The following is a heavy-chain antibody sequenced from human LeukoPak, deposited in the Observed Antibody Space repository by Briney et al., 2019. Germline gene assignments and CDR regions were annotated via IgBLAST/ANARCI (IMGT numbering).Heavy chain of an antibody. V-gene: IGHV3-11*06. CDR3: ARDSAGTCSGAGCDPDDFDY. CDR1: GFTFSDYY. CDR2: IRGRSTDT. D-gene: IGHD2-15*01. Sequence: GGSLRLSCAASGFTFSDYYMTWVRRAPGKGLEWISHIRGRSTDTNYADSVKGRFTISRDNAKNSLYLQMNSLRVEDAAVYYCARDSAGTCSGAGCDPDDFDYWGQGTLVTVSS. J-gene: IGHJ4*02.